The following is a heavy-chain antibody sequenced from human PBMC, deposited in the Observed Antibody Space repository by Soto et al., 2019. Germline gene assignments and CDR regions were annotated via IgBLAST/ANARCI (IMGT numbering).Heavy chain of an antibody. J-gene: IGHJ3*02. Sequence: QVQLVQSGAEVKKPGSSVKVSCKASGGTFSSYTISWVRQAPGQGLEWMGRIIPILGIANYAQNFQGRVTITADKSTSTAYMELSSLRSVETAVYYCASGNDYGGKDAFDIWGQGTMVTVSS. V-gene: IGHV1-69*02. D-gene: IGHD4-17*01. CDR1: GGTFSSYT. CDR3: ASGNDYGGKDAFDI. CDR2: IIPILGIA.